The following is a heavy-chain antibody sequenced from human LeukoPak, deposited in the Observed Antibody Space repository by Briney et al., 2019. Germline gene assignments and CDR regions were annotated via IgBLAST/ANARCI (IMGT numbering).Heavy chain of an antibody. J-gene: IGHJ6*03. CDR3: ARWVSPKQQLVLWRSYYYYYMDV. CDR2: IYYSGST. V-gene: IGHV4-39*07. CDR1: GGSISSSSYY. D-gene: IGHD6-13*01. Sequence: PSETLSLTCTVSGGSISSSSYYWGWIRQPPGKGLEWIGSIYYSGSTYYNPSLKSRVTISVDKSKNQFSLKLSSVTAADTAVYYSARWVSPKQQLVLWRSYYYYYMDVWGKGTTVTVSS.